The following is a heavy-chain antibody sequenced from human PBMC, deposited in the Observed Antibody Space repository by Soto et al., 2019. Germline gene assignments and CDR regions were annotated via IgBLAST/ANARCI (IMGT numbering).Heavy chain of an antibody. CDR1: GFTFSSYA. D-gene: IGHD2-2*01. V-gene: IGHV3-23*01. Sequence: PGGSLRLSCAASGFTFSSYAMSWVRQAPGKGLEWVSAISASGGSTYYADSVKGRFTISRDNSKNTLYVQMNSLRAEDTAVYYCAKGEYQLSKVYYYGMDVWGQGTTVTVSS. J-gene: IGHJ6*02. CDR2: ISASGGST. CDR3: AKGEYQLSKVYYYGMDV.